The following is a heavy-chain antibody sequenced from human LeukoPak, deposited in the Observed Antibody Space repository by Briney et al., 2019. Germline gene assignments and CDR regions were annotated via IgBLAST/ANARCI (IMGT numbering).Heavy chain of an antibody. Sequence: SETLSLTCTVSGVSISSYYWSWLRQPPGKGLEWIGYIYYSGSTNYNPSLKSRVTISVDTSKNQFSLKLSSVTAADTAVYYCARGTTVTPGDFQHWGQGTLVTVSS. CDR3: ARGTTVTPGDFQH. CDR2: IYYSGST. CDR1: GVSISSYY. D-gene: IGHD4-17*01. J-gene: IGHJ1*01. V-gene: IGHV4-59*01.